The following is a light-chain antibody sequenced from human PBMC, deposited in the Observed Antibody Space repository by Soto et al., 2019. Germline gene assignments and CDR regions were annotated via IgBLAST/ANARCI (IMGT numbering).Light chain of an antibody. CDR2: GNS. J-gene: IGLJ2*01. CDR1: SSNIGAGYD. CDR3: QSQDRSLSGSKVV. V-gene: IGLV1-40*01. Sequence: QSVLTQPPSVSGAPGQRVIISCTGSSSNIGAGYDVHWHQQLPGTAPKLLIYGNSNRPSGVPDRFSGSKSGATASLAIKGLQAEDEGNYYCQSQDRSLSGSKVVFGGGTKLTVL.